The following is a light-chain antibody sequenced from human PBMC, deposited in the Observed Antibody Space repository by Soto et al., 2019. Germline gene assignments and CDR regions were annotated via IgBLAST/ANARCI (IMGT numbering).Light chain of an antibody. CDR3: QQYNAYSQAT. V-gene: IGKV1-5*03. CDR1: QSIGTS. J-gene: IGKJ1*01. CDR2: KAS. Sequence: DIQMTQFPSTLSASVGDRITITCRASQSIGTSLAWYRQRPGKTPNLLIYKASSLESGVPSRFSGSGFGTEFTLTISSLQPDDFATFYCQQYNAYSQATFGQGTKVDIK.